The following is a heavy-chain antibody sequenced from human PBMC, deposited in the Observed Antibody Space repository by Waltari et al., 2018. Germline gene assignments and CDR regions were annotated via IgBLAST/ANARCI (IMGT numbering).Heavy chain of an antibody. CDR1: GFLFSHYA. V-gene: IGHV3-23*01. CDR3: VRRSFGNFDS. Sequence: EEQLLESGGGLVQPGGSLRLSCAASGFLFSHYAMTWVRQAPGKGLEWVAAIGGGGDSTDYADSVKGRFFVSRDNSESMAYLHMNGLRAEDAARYYCVRRSFGNFDSWGRGIQVIVSS. D-gene: IGHD3-10*01. CDR2: IGGGGDST. J-gene: IGHJ5*01.